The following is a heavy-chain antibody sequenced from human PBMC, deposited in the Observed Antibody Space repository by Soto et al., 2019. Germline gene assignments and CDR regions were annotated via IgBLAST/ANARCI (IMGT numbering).Heavy chain of an antibody. CDR3: ARDFSAGYSSGWYAFDI. Sequence: VGSLRLSCAASGFTFSSYEMNWVRQAPGKGLEWVSYISSSGSTIYHADSAKGRFTISRDNAKNSLYLQMNSLRAEDTAVYYCARDFSAGYSSGWYAFDIWGQGTMVTVSS. J-gene: IGHJ3*02. V-gene: IGHV3-48*03. CDR2: ISSSGSTI. CDR1: GFTFSSYE. D-gene: IGHD6-19*01.